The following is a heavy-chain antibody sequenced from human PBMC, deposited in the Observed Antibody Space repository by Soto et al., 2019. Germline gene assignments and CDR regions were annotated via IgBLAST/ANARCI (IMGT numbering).Heavy chain of an antibody. V-gene: IGHV4-34*01. CDR2: INHSGST. J-gene: IGHJ6*02. Sequence: QVQLQQWGAGLLKPSETLSLTCAVYGGSFSGYYWSWIRQPPGKGLEWIGEINHSGSTNYTPSLQSRVTISVDTSQNQFSLKLSSVPAAATAVYYCARVAGNYYYGMDVGGQGTTVTVSS. CDR1: GGSFSGYY. D-gene: IGHD3-10*01. CDR3: ARVAGNYYYGMDV.